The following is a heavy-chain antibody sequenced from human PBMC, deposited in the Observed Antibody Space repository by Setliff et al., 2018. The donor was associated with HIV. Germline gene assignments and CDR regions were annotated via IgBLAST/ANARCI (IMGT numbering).Heavy chain of an antibody. CDR1: GASVSSGTYF. J-gene: IGHJ4*02. CDR3: AASYGSSWFGPFDY. Sequence: PSETLSLTCSVSGASVSSGTYFWGWIRQPPGKGLEWIGSLYSSGRAFFKSSLRSRVTISVDTSRNQFSLRLDSSAAADTAIYFCAASYGSSWFGPFDYWGQGTLVTVSS. V-gene: IGHV4-39*01. CDR2: LYSSGRA. D-gene: IGHD6-13*01.